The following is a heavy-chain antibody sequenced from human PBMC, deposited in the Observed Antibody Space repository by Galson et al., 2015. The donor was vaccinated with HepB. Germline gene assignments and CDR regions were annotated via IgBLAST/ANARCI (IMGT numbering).Heavy chain of an antibody. Sequence: SVKVSCKASGYTFTSYGISWVRQAPGQGLEWMGWISAYNGNTNYAQKLQGRVTMTTDTSTSTAYMELRSLRSDDTAVYYCAREGVWWELPRPSDAFDIWGQGTMVTVSS. CDR2: ISAYNGNT. D-gene: IGHD1-26*01. J-gene: IGHJ3*02. CDR3: AREGVWWELPRPSDAFDI. CDR1: GYTFTSYG. V-gene: IGHV1-18*04.